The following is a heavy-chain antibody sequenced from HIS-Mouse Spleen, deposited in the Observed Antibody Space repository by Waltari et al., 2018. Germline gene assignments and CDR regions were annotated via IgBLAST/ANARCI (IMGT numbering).Heavy chain of an antibody. CDR3: ARDGQGSGAFDI. Sequence: EVQLVESGGGLVQPGGSLRLSGAASGFTFGSYWMSLVRQAPGKGMEWVANIKQDGSEKYYVDSVKGRFTISRDNAKNSLYLQMNSLRAEDTAVYYCARDGQGSGAFDIWGQGTMVTVSS. CDR1: GFTFGSYW. J-gene: IGHJ3*02. CDR2: IKQDGSEK. V-gene: IGHV3-7*01.